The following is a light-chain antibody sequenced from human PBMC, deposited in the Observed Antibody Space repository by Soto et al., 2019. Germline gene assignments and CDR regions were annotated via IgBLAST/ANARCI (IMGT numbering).Light chain of an antibody. CDR1: SSNIGSNT. CDR2: PNN. Sequence: QSVLTQPPSASGTPGQRVTISCSGSSSNIGSNTVNWYQQLPGTAPKLLIYPNNQRPSGVPDRFSGSKSGTSASLAISGLQSEDEADYSCAAWDDSLNAVVFGGGTKVTVL. J-gene: IGLJ2*01. CDR3: AAWDDSLNAVV. V-gene: IGLV1-44*01.